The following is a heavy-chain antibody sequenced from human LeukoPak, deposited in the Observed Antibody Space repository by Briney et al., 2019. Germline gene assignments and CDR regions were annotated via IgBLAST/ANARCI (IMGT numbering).Heavy chain of an antibody. CDR3: ARGGYCSSTSCYFWFDP. CDR2: IISSSSYI. D-gene: IGHD2-2*01. Sequence: GGSLRLYCAASGFTFSGFSWNWLGQPPGNGLVWVSFIISSSSYIYCADSVKGRFTSSRDNAKNSLYLQMNSLRAEDTAVYYCARGGYCSSTSCYFWFDPWGQGTLVTVSS. CDR1: GFTFSGFS. J-gene: IGHJ5*02. V-gene: IGHV3-21*01.